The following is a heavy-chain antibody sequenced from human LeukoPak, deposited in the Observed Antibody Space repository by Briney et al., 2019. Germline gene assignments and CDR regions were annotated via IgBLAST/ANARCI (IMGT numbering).Heavy chain of an antibody. CDR2: ISAYNGNT. D-gene: IGHD6-19*01. V-gene: IGHV1-18*01. CDR3: VRDGAVAEYGRGSDY. Sequence: ASVKVSCKASGYTFTSYGISWVRQAPGQGLEWMGWISAYNGNTNYAQKLQGRVTMTTDTSTSTAYMELRSLRSDDTAVYYCVRDGAVAEYGRGSDYWGQGTLVTVSS. CDR1: GYTFTSYG. J-gene: IGHJ4*02.